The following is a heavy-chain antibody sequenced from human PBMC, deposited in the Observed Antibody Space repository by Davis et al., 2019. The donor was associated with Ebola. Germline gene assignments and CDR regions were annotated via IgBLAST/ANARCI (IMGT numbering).Heavy chain of an antibody. D-gene: IGHD3-16*01. J-gene: IGHJ4*02. CDR2: IKQDGSEK. CDR3: VKGVMTNSYFDY. V-gene: IGHV3-7*03. CDR1: GFTFSSYW. Sequence: GGSLRLSCAASGFTFSSYWMSWVRQAPGKGLEWVANIKQDGSEKYYVDSVKGRFTISRDNAKNSLYLQMNSLRAEDTALYYCVKGVMTNSYFDYWGQGTLVTVSS.